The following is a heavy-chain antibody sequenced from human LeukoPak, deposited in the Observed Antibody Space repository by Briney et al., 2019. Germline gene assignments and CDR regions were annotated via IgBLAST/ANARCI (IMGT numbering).Heavy chain of an antibody. Sequence: PGRSLRLSCAASGFTFSNYGMHWVRQAPGKGLEWVAIISYDGSNKYYTDSVKGRFTISRDNAKNLLFLQMNGLRAEDTALYYCARGRSITLLRGVAMSDGFDIWGQGAMVAVSS. CDR3: ARGRSITLLRGVAMSDGFDI. V-gene: IGHV3-30*03. J-gene: IGHJ3*02. CDR1: GFTFSNYG. CDR2: ISYDGSNK. D-gene: IGHD3-10*01.